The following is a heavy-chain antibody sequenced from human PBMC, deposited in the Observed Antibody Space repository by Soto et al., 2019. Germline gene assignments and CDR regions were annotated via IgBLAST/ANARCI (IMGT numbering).Heavy chain of an antibody. D-gene: IGHD6-19*01. Sequence: SQTLSLDCAISGGSVSSNSASWNWIRQSPSRGLEWLGRTYYRSKWYNDYAVSVKSRITINPDTSKNQFSLQLNSVTPEDTAVYYCAREGSSGWYRYYGMDVWGQGTTVTVSS. CDR3: AREGSSGWYRYYGMDV. V-gene: IGHV6-1*01. CDR2: TYYRSKWYN. CDR1: GGSVSSNSAS. J-gene: IGHJ6*02.